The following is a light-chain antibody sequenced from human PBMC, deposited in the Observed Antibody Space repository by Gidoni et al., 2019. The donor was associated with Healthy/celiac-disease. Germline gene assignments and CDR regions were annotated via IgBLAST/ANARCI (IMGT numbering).Light chain of an antibody. CDR2: AAS. V-gene: IGKV1-8*01. J-gene: IGKJ2*01. CDR3: QQYYSYPRT. CDR1: QGISSY. Sequence: AIRMTQSPSSLSASTGDRVTITCRASQGISSYLAWYQQKPGKAPKLLIYAASTLQSGVPSRFRGSGSGTDFTLTLSCLQSEDFATYYCQQYYSYPRTFGQGTKLEIK.